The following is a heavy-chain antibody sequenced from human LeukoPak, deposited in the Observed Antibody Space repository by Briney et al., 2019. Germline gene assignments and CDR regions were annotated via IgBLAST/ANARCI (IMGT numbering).Heavy chain of an antibody. J-gene: IGHJ5*02. CDR2: ISGSGGST. Sequence: PGGSLRLSCAASGFTFSSYAMSWVRQAPGKGLEWVSAISGSGGSTYYADSVKGRFTISRDNSKNTLYLQMNSLRAEDTAVYYCAKESPGAAAGTHNWFDPWGQGTLVTVSS. CDR1: GFTFSSYA. CDR3: AKESPGAAAGTHNWFDP. D-gene: IGHD6-13*01. V-gene: IGHV3-23*01.